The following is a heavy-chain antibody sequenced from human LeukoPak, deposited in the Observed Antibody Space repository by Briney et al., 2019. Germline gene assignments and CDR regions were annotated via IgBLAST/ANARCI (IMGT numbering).Heavy chain of an antibody. CDR3: ARCTTGRTFGSLREIKRSREIDY. CDR1: GFTFSDRY. CDR2: ISPNADNI. V-gene: IGHV3-11*04. D-gene: IGHD1-1*01. Sequence: PGGSLRPSCAAAGFTFSDRYMSWIRQAPGKGMEWVAYISPNADNIHYADSVKGRCTISRDNAKNSLYLQMNSLRVEDTAVYYCARCTTGRTFGSLREIKRSREIDYWGQGTLVTVSS. J-gene: IGHJ4*02.